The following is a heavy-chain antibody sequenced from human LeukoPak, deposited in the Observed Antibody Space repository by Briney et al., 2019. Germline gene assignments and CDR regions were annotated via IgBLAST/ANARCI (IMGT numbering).Heavy chain of an antibody. J-gene: IGHJ5*02. CDR2: INHSGST. CDR1: GGSLSGYY. Sequence: SETLSLTCVVYGGSLSGYYWSWIRQPPGKGLEWIGEINHSGSTKYNPSLKSRVTISVDTSKNQFSLKLSSVTAADTAVYYCAILTSGSGSSNLNWFDPWGQGTLVTVSS. D-gene: IGHD3-10*01. V-gene: IGHV4-34*01. CDR3: AILTSGSGSSNLNWFDP.